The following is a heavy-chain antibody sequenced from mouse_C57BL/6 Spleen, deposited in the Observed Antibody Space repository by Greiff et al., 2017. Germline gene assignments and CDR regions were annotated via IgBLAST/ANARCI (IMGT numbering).Heavy chain of an antibody. D-gene: IGHD2-1*01. Sequence: VQLKESGPELVKPGASVKIPCKASGYTFTDYNMDWVKQSHGKSLEWIGDINPNNGGTIYNQKFKGKATLTVDKSSSTAYMALRSLTSEDTAVYYCARNEGNYRCWYFEVWGTGTTVTVSS. V-gene: IGHV1-18*01. J-gene: IGHJ1*03. CDR1: GYTFTDYN. CDR3: ARNEGNYRCWYFEV. CDR2: INPNNGGT.